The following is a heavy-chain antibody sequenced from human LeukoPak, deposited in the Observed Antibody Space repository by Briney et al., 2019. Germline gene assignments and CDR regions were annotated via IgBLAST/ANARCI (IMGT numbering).Heavy chain of an antibody. CDR1: GYTFTTYY. CDR2: IYPKNGDT. Sequence: ASVTLSCTASGYTFTTYYIHWVRQAPGQGLEWMGWIYPKNGDTYYAQKFQGRITMTRDTSINTAYMELSGLTSDDTALYYCSRENYFIDYWGQGTLVTVSS. D-gene: IGHD2/OR15-2a*01. J-gene: IGHJ4*02. CDR3: SRENYFIDY. V-gene: IGHV1-2*02.